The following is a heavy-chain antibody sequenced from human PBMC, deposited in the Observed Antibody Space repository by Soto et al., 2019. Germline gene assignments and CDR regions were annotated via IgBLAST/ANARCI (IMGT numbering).Heavy chain of an antibody. Sequence: QVQLVESGGGVVQPGRSLRLSCAASGFTFSSYGMHWVRQAPGKGLEWVAVISYDGSNKYYADSVKGRFTISRDNSKNTLYLQMNSLRAEDTAVYYCAKDPHIAAAGTLSYYYYGMDVWGQGTTVTVSS. D-gene: IGHD6-13*01. J-gene: IGHJ6*02. V-gene: IGHV3-30*18. CDR2: ISYDGSNK. CDR3: AKDPHIAAAGTLSYYYYGMDV. CDR1: GFTFSSYG.